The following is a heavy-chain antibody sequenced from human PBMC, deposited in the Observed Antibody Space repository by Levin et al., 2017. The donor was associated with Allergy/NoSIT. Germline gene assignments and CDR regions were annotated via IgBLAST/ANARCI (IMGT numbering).Heavy chain of an antibody. CDR1: GFTFSSYG. D-gene: IGHD2-15*01. Sequence: GGSLRLSCAASGFTFSSYGMHWVRQAPGKGLEWVAVIWYDGSNKYYADSVKGRFTISRDNSKNTLYLQMNSLRAEDTAVYYCARPRKGRGYCSGGSCSRNTGDAFDSWGQGTMVTVSS. J-gene: IGHJ3*02. CDR3: ARPRKGRGYCSGGSCSRNTGDAFDS. V-gene: IGHV3-33*01. CDR2: IWYDGSNK.